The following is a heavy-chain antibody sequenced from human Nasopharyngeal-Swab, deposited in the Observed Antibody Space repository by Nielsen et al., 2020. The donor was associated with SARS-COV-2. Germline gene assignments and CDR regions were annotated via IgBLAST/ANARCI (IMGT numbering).Heavy chain of an antibody. CDR1: GYVFTGYG. CDR2: ISVHNDRT. J-gene: IGHJ4*02. Sequence: ASVKVSCKTSGYVFTGYGLSWVRQAPGQGLEWMGWISVHNDRTNYAQKFQGRVTVTADTSTYTAYMELRSLRSDDTAVYYCARDPTSIVVATYFDYWGQGTLVTVSS. CDR3: ARDPTSIVVATYFDY. V-gene: IGHV1-18*01. D-gene: IGHD6-19*01.